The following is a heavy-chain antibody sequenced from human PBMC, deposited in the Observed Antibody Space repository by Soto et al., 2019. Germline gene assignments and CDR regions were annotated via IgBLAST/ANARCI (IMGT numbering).Heavy chain of an antibody. Sequence: SETLSLTCVVSGYSISSGYYWGWIRQPPGKGLEWIGSIYHSGTTYYNPSLKSRVTISLDTSRNQFSLKLTSVTAADAAVYYCARSLLTSSWYAGSWGQGTLVTVSS. CDR1: GYSISSGYY. J-gene: IGHJ5*02. CDR2: IYHSGTT. D-gene: IGHD6-13*01. V-gene: IGHV4-38-2*01. CDR3: ARSLLTSSWYAGS.